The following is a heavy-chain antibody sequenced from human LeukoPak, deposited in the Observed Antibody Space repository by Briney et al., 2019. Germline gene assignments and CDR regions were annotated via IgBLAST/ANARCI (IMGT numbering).Heavy chain of an antibody. Sequence: GGSLSLSCAPSGFTFSIYCMHGAHHAPGKGREWMAVISYDGSNKYNADSVKGRFTISRDNSKNTLYLQMNSLRAEDTAVYYCARSYSDAFDIWGQGTMVTVSS. CDR1: GFTFSIYC. J-gene: IGHJ3*02. V-gene: IGHV3-30*03. D-gene: IGHD1-26*01. CDR2: ISYDGSNK. CDR3: ARSYSDAFDI.